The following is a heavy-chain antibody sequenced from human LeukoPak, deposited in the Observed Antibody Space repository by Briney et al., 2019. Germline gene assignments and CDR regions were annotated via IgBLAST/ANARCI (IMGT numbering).Heavy chain of an antibody. J-gene: IGHJ4*02. CDR3: ARDPPLWFGELKADY. Sequence: GASVKVSCKASGYTFTTYNINWVRQAPGQGLEWMGWISGYNGNTNYAQKLQGRVTMTTDTSTSTAYMELRSLRSDDTAVYYCARDPPLWFGELKADYWGQGTLVTVSS. D-gene: IGHD3-10*01. CDR2: ISGYNGNT. V-gene: IGHV1-18*01. CDR1: GYTFTTYN.